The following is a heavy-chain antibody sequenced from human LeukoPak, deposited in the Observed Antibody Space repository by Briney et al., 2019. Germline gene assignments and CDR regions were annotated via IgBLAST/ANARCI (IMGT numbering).Heavy chain of an antibody. V-gene: IGHV3-13*01. Sequence: GGSLRLSCAASGFTFSSYDVHWVRQATGKGLEWVSAIGTAGDTYYPGSVKGRFTISRENAKNSLYLQMNSLRAGDTAVYYCARDGGYYYGMDVWGQGTTVTVSS. CDR2: IGTAGDT. CDR3: ARDGGYYYGMDV. J-gene: IGHJ6*02. CDR1: GFTFSSYD.